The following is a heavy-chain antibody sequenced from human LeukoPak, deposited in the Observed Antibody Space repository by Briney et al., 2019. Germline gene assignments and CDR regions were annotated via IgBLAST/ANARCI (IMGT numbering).Heavy chain of an antibody. CDR1: GGSISSYY. V-gene: IGHV4-59*08. J-gene: IGHJ5*02. CDR2: IYYSGST. CDR3: ARRSRTTMVRGVISWFDP. Sequence: SETLSLTCTVSGGSISSYYWSWIRQPPGKGLEWIWYIYYSGSTNYNPSLKSRVTISVDTSKNQFSLTLSSVTAADTAVYYCARRSRTTMVRGVISWFDPWGQGTLVTVSS. D-gene: IGHD3-10*01.